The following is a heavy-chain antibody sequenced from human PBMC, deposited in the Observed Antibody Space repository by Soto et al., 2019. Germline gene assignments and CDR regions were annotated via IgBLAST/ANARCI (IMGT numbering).Heavy chain of an antibody. CDR1: GGSFSGYY. D-gene: IGHD1-26*01. V-gene: IGHV4-34*01. J-gene: IGHJ6*02. CDR3: ARGRGLNSGSYYSYYYYGMDV. CDR2: INHSGST. Sequence: SETLSLTCAVYGGSFSGYYWSWIRQPPGKGLEWIGEINHSGSTNYNPSLKSRVTISVDTSKNQFSLKLSSVTAADTAVYYCARGRGLNSGSYYSYYYYGMDVWGQGTTVTVSS.